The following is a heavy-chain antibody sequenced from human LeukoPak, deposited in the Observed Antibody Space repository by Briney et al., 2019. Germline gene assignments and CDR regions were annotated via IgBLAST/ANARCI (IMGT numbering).Heavy chain of an antibody. CDR1: GFTFSSYG. J-gene: IGHJ4*02. V-gene: IGHV3-9*01. D-gene: IGHD5-18*01. Sequence: PGGSLRLSCAASGFTFSSYGMHWVRQAPGKGLEWVSGISWNSGSIGYADSVKGRFTISRDNAKNSLYLQMNSLRAEDTALYYCAKGRSGYSYGFLDYWGQGTLVTVSS. CDR2: ISWNSGSI. CDR3: AKGRSGYSYGFLDY.